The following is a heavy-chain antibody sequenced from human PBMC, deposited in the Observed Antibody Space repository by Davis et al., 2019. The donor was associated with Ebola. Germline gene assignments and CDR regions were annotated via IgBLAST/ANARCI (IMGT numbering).Heavy chain of an antibody. CDR3: ARGRTMRSYHLAKYYYYGMDV. Sequence: ASVKVSCKASGYTFSSYDINWVRQATGQGLDWMGCINPKSGDTHYAQKFQGRVVMTRDTSISTAYMELSRLTSDDTAVYYCARGRTMRSYHLAKYYYYGMDVWGQGTTVTVSS. CDR2: INPKSGDT. J-gene: IGHJ6*02. D-gene: IGHD1-26*01. CDR1: GYTFSSYD. V-gene: IGHV1-2*02.